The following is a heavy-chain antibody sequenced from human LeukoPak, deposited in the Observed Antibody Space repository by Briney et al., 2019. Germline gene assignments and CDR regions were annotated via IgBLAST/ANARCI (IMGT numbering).Heavy chain of an antibody. CDR1: GGSFSGYY. CDR3: ARGRSSFSP. D-gene: IGHD6-6*01. CDR2: INHSGST. J-gene: IGHJ5*02. V-gene: IGHV4-34*01. Sequence: SETLSLTCAVYGGSFSGYYWSWIRQPPGKGLEWIGEINHSGSTNYNPSLKSRVTISVDTSENQFSLKLSSVTAADTAVYYCARGRSSFSPWGQGTLVTVSS.